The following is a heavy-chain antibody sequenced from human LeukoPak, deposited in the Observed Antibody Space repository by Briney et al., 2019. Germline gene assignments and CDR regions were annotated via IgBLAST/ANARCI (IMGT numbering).Heavy chain of an antibody. CDR2: ISSSSSYI. J-gene: IGHJ4*02. CDR1: GFTFNSYS. Sequence: GGSLRLSCAASGFTFNSYSMNWVRKAPGKGLEWVSSISSSSSYIYYADSVKGRFTISRDNAKNSLYLQMNSLRAEDTAVYYCASRSGDFDYWGQGTLVTVSS. V-gene: IGHV3-21*01. CDR3: ASRSGDFDY. D-gene: IGHD7-27*01.